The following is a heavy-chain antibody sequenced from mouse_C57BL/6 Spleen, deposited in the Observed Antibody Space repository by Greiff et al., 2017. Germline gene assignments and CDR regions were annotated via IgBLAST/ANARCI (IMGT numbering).Heavy chain of an antibody. CDR2: ISSGGSYT. CDR1: GFTFSSYG. V-gene: IGHV5-6*01. J-gene: IGHJ2*01. CDR3: ARQDYYGSSPYDFDY. D-gene: IGHD1-1*01. Sequence: EVKVVESGGDLVKPGGSLKLSCAASGFTFSSYGMSWVRQTPAQRLEWVATISSGGSYTYYPDSVKGRFTISRDNAKNTLYLQMSRLKTEDTAMYDGARQDYYGSSPYDFDYGGQGTTLTVSS.